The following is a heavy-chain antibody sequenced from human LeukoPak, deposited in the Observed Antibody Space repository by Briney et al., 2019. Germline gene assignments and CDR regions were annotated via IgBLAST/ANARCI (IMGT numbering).Heavy chain of an antibody. D-gene: IGHD3-22*01. CDR3: ARDMGTMIVVVNQFDY. J-gene: IGHJ4*02. CDR1: VFTFSSYG. CDR2: IWYDGSNK. V-gene: IGHV3-33*01. Sequence: PGGSLRLSCAASVFTFSSYGMHWVRQAPGKGLEWVAVIWYDGSNKYYADSVKGRFTISRDNSKNKLYLQMKSLRAEDTAVYYCARDMGTMIVVVNQFDYWGQGTLVTVSP.